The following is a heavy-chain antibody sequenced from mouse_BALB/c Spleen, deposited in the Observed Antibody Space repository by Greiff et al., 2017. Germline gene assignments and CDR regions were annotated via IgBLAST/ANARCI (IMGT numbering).Heavy chain of an antibody. J-gene: IGHJ1*01. Sequence: QVQLQQPGAELVKPGAPVKLSCKASGYTFTSYWMNWVKQRPGRGLEWIGRIDPSDSETHYNQKFKDKATLTVDKSSSTAYIQLSSLTSEDSAVYYCARSPLGYFDVWGAGTTVTVSS. D-gene: IGHD4-1*01. CDR2: IDPSDSET. V-gene: IGHV1-69*02. CDR1: GYTFTSYW. CDR3: ARSPLGYFDV.